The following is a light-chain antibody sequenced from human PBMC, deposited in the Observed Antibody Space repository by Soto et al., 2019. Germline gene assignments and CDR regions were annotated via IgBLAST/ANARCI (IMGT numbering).Light chain of an antibody. Sequence: DIQMTQSPSSLSSSDGDRVTITCRASQSISTYLNWYQQKPGKAPNVLINAASSLQSGVPSRFSGSGSGTDFTLTISSLQPEDFATYYCQQSYSTPRTFGQGTKVDI. V-gene: IGKV1-39*01. J-gene: IGKJ1*01. CDR2: AAS. CDR1: QSISTY. CDR3: QQSYSTPRT.